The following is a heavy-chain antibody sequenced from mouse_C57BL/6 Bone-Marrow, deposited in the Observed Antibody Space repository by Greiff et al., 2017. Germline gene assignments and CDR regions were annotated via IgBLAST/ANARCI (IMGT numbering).Heavy chain of an antibody. Sequence: VQLQQSGAELARPGASVKLSCKASGYTFTSYGISWVKQRPGQGLEWIGEIYPRSGNTYYNEKFKGKATLTADKSSSTAYMELRSLTSEDSAVYFCARPLLEAWFAYWGQGTLVTVSA. CDR3: ARPLLEAWFAY. CDR2: IYPRSGNT. D-gene: IGHD2-10*01. CDR1: GYTFTSYG. V-gene: IGHV1-81*01. J-gene: IGHJ3*01.